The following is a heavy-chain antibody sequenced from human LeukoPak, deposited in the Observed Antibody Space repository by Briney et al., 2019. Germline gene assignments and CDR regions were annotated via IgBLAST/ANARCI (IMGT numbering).Heavy chain of an antibody. CDR1: GFTFSSYA. V-gene: IGHV3-23*01. D-gene: IGHD1-1*01. Sequence: GGSLRLSCAASGFTFSSYAMSRVRQAPGKGLEWVSAISGSGGSTYYADSVKGRFSISRDNAKNSLYLHMNSLRADDTAVYYCARDKTGTTGGVFDYWGQGTLVTVSS. CDR2: ISGSGGST. J-gene: IGHJ4*02. CDR3: ARDKTGTTGGVFDY.